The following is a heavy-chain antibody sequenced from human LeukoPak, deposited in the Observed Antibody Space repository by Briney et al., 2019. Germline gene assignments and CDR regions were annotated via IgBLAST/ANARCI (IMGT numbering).Heavy chain of an antibody. J-gene: IGHJ4*02. V-gene: IGHV3-23*01. CDR2: SDDAGGR. Sequence: GGSLRLSCATSGFTFSTHAMSWVRQAPGKGLEWVSGSDDAGGRYYADTVKGRFTISRDNSKNTLYLQMNSLRVEDTAIYFCAKENSGRTFNFEYWGQGTLVTVSS. D-gene: IGHD3-10*01. CDR3: AKENSGRTFNFEY. CDR1: GFTFSTHA.